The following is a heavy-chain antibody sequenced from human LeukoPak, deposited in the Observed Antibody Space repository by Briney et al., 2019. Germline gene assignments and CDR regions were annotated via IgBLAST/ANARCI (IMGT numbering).Heavy chain of an antibody. V-gene: IGHV3-7*04. Sequence: GGSLRLSCATSGFTCSNYWMTWVRQAPGKGMEWVANINRDGSDKYYMASVQGRFTISRDNAKNSLSLQMNSLRGEDTAVYFCARAIEGAYDLWGQGTLVTVSS. CDR3: ARAIEGAYDL. D-gene: IGHD5-12*01. CDR1: GFTCSNYW. J-gene: IGHJ4*02. CDR2: INRDGSDK.